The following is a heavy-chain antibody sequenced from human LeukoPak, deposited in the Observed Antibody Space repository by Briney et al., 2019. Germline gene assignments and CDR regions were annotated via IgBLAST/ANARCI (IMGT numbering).Heavy chain of an antibody. J-gene: IGHJ6*03. V-gene: IGHV4-59*01. D-gene: IGHD6-6*01. Sequence: SETLSLTRTVSGGSISSYYWSWIRQPPGKGLEWIGYIYYSGSTNYNPSLKSRVTISVDTSKSHFSLEVSSVTAADTAVYYCARGQYSTSSFYNHYYMDVWGTGTTVTVSS. CDR2: IYYSGST. CDR1: GGSISSYY. CDR3: ARGQYSTSSFYNHYYMDV.